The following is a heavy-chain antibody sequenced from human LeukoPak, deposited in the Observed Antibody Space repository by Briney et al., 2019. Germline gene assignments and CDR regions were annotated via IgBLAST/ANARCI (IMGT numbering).Heavy chain of an antibody. V-gene: IGHV3-11*06. J-gene: IGHJ4*02. CDR3: ARGKVLYAAFDY. CDR1: GFTFSDYY. CDR2: ISSSSSYT. Sequence: GGSLRLSCAASGFTFSDYYMSWIRQAPGKGLEWVSYISSSSSYTNYADSVKGRFTISRDNSKNTLYLQMNSLRAEDTAVYYCARGKVLYAAFDYWGQGTLVTVSS. D-gene: IGHD2-2*02.